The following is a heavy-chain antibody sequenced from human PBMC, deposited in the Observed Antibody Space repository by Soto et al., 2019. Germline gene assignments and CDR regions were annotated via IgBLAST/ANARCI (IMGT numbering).Heavy chain of an antibody. CDR3: ARFGSIAVTRFDY. V-gene: IGHV4-59*08. D-gene: IGHD6-19*01. CDR1: GGSISSYY. CDR2: IYSSGST. J-gene: IGHJ4*02. Sequence: SETLSLTCTVSGGSISSYYWNWIRQPPGKGLEWIGYIYSSGSTNYNPSLKSRLTMSVGTSKNQFSLNLTSVTAADTAVYYCARFGSIAVTRFDYWGQGVLVTVSS.